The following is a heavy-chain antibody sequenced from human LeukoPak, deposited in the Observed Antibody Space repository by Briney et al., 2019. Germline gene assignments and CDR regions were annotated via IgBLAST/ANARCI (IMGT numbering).Heavy chain of an antibody. Sequence: GGSLRLSCAASGFTFSSYEMNWVRQAPGKGLEWVSYISSSGSTIYYADSVKGRFTISRDNAKNSLYLQMNSLRAEDTAVYYCARDRLRDPYFDYWGQGTLVTVSS. CDR2: ISSSGSTI. V-gene: IGHV3-48*03. D-gene: IGHD5-24*01. J-gene: IGHJ4*02. CDR1: GFTFSSYE. CDR3: ARDRLRDPYFDY.